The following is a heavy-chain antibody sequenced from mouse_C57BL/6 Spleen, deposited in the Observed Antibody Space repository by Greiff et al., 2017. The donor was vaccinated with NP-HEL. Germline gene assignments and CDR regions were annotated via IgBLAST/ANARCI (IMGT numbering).Heavy chain of an antibody. CDR1: GFTFSDAW. CDR2: IRNKANHHAT. CDR3: TREIYDGSMDY. D-gene: IGHD2-3*01. J-gene: IGHJ4*01. V-gene: IGHV6-6*01. Sequence: DVKLVESGGGLVQPGGSMKLSCAASGFTFSDAWMDWVRQSPEKGLEWVAEIRNKANHHATYYAESVKGRFTISRADSKSSIYLQMNSLRAEDTGIYYCTREIYDGSMDYWGQGTSVTVSS.